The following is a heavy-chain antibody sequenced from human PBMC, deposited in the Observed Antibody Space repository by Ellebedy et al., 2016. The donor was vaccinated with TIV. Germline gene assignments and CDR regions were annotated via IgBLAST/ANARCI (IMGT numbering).Heavy chain of an antibody. Sequence: PGGSLRLSCAASGFTFSNYGMHWVRQAPGKGLEWVAVIWYDGSNKYYADSVKGRFTISRDNSKNTLYLQMNSLRAEDTAVYYCARVTEEATMDYWGQGTLVTVSS. J-gene: IGHJ4*02. D-gene: IGHD5-24*01. V-gene: IGHV3-33*01. CDR2: IWYDGSNK. CDR1: GFTFSNYG. CDR3: ARVTEEATMDY.